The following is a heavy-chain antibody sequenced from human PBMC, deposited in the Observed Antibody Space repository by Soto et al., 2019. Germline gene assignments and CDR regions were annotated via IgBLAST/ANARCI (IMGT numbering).Heavy chain of an antibody. Sequence: SETLSLTCTVSGGSISSGGYYWRWIRQHPGKGLEWIGYIYYSGSTYYNPSLKSRVTISVDTSKNQFSLKLSSVTAADTAVYYCARGGCNYDNDYWGQGTLVTVSS. CDR2: IYYSGST. V-gene: IGHV4-31*03. J-gene: IGHJ4*02. CDR1: GGSISSGGYY. D-gene: IGHD4-4*01. CDR3: ARGGCNYDNDY.